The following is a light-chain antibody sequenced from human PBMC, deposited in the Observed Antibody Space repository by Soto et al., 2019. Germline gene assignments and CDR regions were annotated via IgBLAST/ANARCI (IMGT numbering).Light chain of an antibody. J-gene: IGLJ1*01. V-gene: IGLV2-14*01. CDR1: SSDVGGYNY. CDR3: SSYTSSSTLV. CDR2: EVS. Sequence: QSALTQPASVSGSPGPSITISCTGTSSDVGGYNYVSWYQQHPGRAPKIMIYEVSNRPSGVSNRFSGSKSGNTASLTISGLQAEDEADYYCSSYTSSSTLVFGTGTKLTVL.